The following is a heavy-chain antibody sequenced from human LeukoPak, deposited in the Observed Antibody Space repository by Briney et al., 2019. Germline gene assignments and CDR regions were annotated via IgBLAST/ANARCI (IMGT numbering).Heavy chain of an antibody. CDR2: ISYDGSNK. CDR1: GFXFSSYG. V-gene: IGHV3-30*18. J-gene: IGHJ4*02. CDR3: AKGASGIGEFDY. D-gene: IGHD1-14*01. Sequence: GGSLRLSCAASGFXFSSYGMHWVRQTPGKGLEWVAVISYDGSNKYYADSVKGRFTISRDNSKNTLYPQMNSLRAEDTAVYYCAKGASGIGEFDYWGQGTLVTVSS.